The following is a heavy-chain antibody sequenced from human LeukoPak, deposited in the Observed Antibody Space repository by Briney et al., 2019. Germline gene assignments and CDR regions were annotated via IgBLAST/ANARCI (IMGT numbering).Heavy chain of an antibody. CDR2: ISYSGIT. Sequence: SETLSLTCTLSGGSISSYYWSWIPQPPGKGLEWIGYISYSGITDYTPSLKSRVTISLDTSKNQFSLRLSCVTAEDTAVYYCARARRLYSGSYSNDAFDIWGQGTMVTVSS. D-gene: IGHD1-26*01. J-gene: IGHJ3*02. CDR1: GGSISSYY. V-gene: IGHV4-59*01. CDR3: ARARRLYSGSYSNDAFDI.